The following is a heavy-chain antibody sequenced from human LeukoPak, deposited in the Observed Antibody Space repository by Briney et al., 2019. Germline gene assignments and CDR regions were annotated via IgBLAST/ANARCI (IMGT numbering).Heavy chain of an antibody. Sequence: GGSLRLSCVASGFRFTSYWMHWVRQAPGKGLVWVSRINTDGGITSYADSVKGRFTISRDTAKNTLYLQMNSLRVEDTAIYYCARVAGGTTFDYWGQGARVTVSS. J-gene: IGHJ4*02. D-gene: IGHD6-13*01. V-gene: IGHV3-74*01. CDR2: INTDGGIT. CDR3: ARVAGGTTFDY. CDR1: GFRFTSYW.